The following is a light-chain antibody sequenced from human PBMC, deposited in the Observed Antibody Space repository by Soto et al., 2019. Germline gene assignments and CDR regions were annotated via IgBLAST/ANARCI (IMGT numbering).Light chain of an antibody. CDR3: QQYHQWPPIT. Sequence: EIVLTQSPGTLSLSPGERATLSCRASQSVDTNLVWYQQKPGQSPRLIIFGASTTATGIPARFSGSGSGTEFSLTISSLQSEDFAVYYCQQYHQWPPITFGPGTRLEIK. CDR1: QSVDTN. J-gene: IGKJ5*01. CDR2: GAS. V-gene: IGKV3-15*01.